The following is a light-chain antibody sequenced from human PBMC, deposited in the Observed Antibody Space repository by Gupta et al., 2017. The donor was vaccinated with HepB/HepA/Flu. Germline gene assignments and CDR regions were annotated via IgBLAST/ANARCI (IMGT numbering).Light chain of an antibody. J-gene: IGLJ2*01. Sequence: QSALTQPASVSGSPGQSITISCTGTSSDVGAYIYVSWYQQHPGKAPKLMIYDVSDRPSGVSDRFSGSKSGNTASLTISGLQAEDEADYYCNSYTTSSTPVVFGGGTKLTVL. CDR2: DVS. V-gene: IGLV2-14*03. CDR3: NSYTTSSTPVV. CDR1: SSDVGAYIY.